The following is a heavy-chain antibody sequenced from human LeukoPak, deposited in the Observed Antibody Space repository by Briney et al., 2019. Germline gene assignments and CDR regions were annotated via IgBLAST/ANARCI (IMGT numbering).Heavy chain of an antibody. CDR3: ARGVGGYSYGFEQGYNWFDP. D-gene: IGHD5-18*01. V-gene: IGHV1-8*01. CDR1: GYTFTSYD. J-gene: IGHJ5*02. Sequence: ASVKVSCKASGYTFTSYDINWVRQATGQGLEWMGWMNPNSGNTGYAQKFQGRVTMTRNTSISTAYVELSSLRSEDTAVYYCARGVGGYSYGFEQGYNWFDPWGQGTLVTVSS. CDR2: MNPNSGNT.